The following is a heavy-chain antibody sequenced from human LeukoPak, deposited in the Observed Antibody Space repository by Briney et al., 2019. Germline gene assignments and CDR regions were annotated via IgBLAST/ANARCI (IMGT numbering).Heavy chain of an antibody. V-gene: IGHV3-21*01. D-gene: IGHD3-10*01. CDR1: GFTFSSYS. J-gene: IGHJ4*02. Sequence: GGSLRLSCAASGFTFSSYSMNWVRQAPGKGLEWVSSISCSSSYIYYADSVKGRFTISRDNAKNSLYLQMNSLRAEDTAVYYCAREEEGYYYGSGSYYAVEDYWGQGTLVTVSS. CDR2: ISCSSSYI. CDR3: AREEEGYYYGSGSYYAVEDY.